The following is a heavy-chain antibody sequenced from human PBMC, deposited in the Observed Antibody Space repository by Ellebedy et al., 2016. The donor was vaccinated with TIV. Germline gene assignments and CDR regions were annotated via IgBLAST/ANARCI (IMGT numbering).Heavy chain of an antibody. V-gene: IGHV3-74*01. Sequence: GESLKISCAASGFTFSSYWMHWVRQAPGKGLVWVSLINSDGSRTTYADSVKGRFTISRDNAKNTLYLQMNSPRAEDTAVYYCASRGVAVQGADYWGQGTLVTVSS. CDR3: ASRGVAVQGADY. J-gene: IGHJ4*02. CDR2: INSDGSRT. D-gene: IGHD3-10*01. CDR1: GFTFSSYW.